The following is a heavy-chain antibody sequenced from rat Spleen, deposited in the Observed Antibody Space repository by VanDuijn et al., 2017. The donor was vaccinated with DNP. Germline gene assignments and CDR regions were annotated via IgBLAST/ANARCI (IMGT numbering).Heavy chain of an antibody. Sequence: EVQLVESGGDLVQPGRSLKLSCVASGFTFNNYWMAWIRQVPGKGLEWVAPTTRSGGSTYYPDAVRGRFTISRDNTENTLYLQMNGLRSEDTATYYCARGSGTPYWYFDFWGPGTMVTVSS. D-gene: IGHD5-1*01. CDR2: TTRSGGST. CDR3: ARGSGTPYWYFDF. J-gene: IGHJ1*01. CDR1: GFTFNNYW. V-gene: IGHV5-31*01.